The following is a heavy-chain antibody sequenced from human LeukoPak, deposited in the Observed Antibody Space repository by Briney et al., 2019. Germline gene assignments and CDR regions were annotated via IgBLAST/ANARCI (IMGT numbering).Heavy chain of an antibody. Sequence: PSETLSLTCTVSGGSISSSSYYWGWIRQPPGKGLEWIGSIYYSGSTYYNPSLKSRVTISVDRSKNQFSLKLSSVTAADTAVYYCARDIRYFGESSSSPWGQGTLVTVSS. CDR2: IYYSGST. J-gene: IGHJ5*02. V-gene: IGHV4-39*07. CDR1: GGSISSSSYY. D-gene: IGHD6-6*01. CDR3: ARDIRYFGESSSSP.